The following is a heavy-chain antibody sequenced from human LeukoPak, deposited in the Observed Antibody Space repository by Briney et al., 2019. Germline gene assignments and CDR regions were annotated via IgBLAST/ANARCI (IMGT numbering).Heavy chain of an antibody. CDR1: GFTFSSYD. D-gene: IGHD5-18*01. V-gene: IGHV3-30*03. Sequence: PGGSLRLSCAASGFTFSSYDMHWVRQAPGKGLEWVAVISYDGSNKYYADSVKGRFTISRDNSKNTLYLQMNSLRAEDTAVYYCARHSYGYRLADYWGQGTLVTVSS. CDR2: ISYDGSNK. J-gene: IGHJ4*02. CDR3: ARHSYGYRLADY.